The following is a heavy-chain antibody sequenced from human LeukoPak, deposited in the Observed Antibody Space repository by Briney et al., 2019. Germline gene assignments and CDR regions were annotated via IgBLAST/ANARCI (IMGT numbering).Heavy chain of an antibody. D-gene: IGHD5-12*01. Sequence: PGGSLRLSCAASGFTFSSYGMHWVRQAPGKGLEWVAVISYDGSNKYYADSVKGRFTISRDNSKNTLYLQMNSLRAEDTALYFCARDKSGYDYYGQYYFDFWGQGTLVTVSS. CDR1: GFTFSSYG. CDR3: ARDKSGYDYYGQYYFDF. CDR2: ISYDGSNK. J-gene: IGHJ4*02. V-gene: IGHV3-30*03.